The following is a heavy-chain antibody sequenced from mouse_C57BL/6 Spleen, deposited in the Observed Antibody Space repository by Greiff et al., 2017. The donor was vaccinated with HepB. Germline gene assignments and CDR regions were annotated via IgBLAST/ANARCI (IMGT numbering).Heavy chain of an antibody. CDR3: ARGSFSLYAMDY. CDR2: INPGSGGT. Sequence: VQLVESGAELVRPGTSVKVSCKASGYAFTNYLIEWVKQRPGQGLEWIGVINPGSGGTNYNEKFKGKATLTADKSSSTAYMQLSSLTSEDSAVYFCARGSFSLYAMDYWGQGTSVTVSS. J-gene: IGHJ4*01. V-gene: IGHV1-54*01. CDR1: GYAFTNYL.